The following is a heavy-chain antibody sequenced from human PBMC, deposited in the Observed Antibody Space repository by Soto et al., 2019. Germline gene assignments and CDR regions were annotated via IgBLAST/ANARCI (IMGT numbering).Heavy chain of an antibody. J-gene: IGHJ4*02. CDR3: ARLGYCSGGSCRDPNLDY. CDR1: GFTFSSYS. CDR2: ISSSSSTI. D-gene: IGHD2-15*01. V-gene: IGHV3-48*02. Sequence: HPGGSLRLSCAASGFTFSSYSMNWVRQAPGKGLEWVSYISSSSSTIYYADSVKGRFTISRDNAKNSLYLQMNSLRDEDTAVYYCARLGYCSGGSCRDPNLDYWGQGTLVTVSS.